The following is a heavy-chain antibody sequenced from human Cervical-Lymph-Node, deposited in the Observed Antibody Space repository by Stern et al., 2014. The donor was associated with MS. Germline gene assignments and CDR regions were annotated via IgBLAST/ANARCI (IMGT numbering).Heavy chain of an antibody. CDR2: IYPGDSDT. Sequence: EVQLVESGTEVKKPGESLKISCKGSGYSFSNYWIGWVRPMPGQGLEWIGIIYPGDSDTRYSPSFQGQVTISADKSINTAYLQWSSLRASDTAIYYCATAPPRGYTYGNFDYWGQGTLVTVSS. CDR1: GYSFSNYW. V-gene: IGHV5-51*03. D-gene: IGHD5-18*01. CDR3: ATAPPRGYTYGNFDY. J-gene: IGHJ4*02.